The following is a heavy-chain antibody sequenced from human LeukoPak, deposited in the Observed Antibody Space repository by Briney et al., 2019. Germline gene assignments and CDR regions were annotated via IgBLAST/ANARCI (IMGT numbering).Heavy chain of an antibody. Sequence: TSETLSLTCTVSGGSMSGYYWSWIRQPLGKGLEWIGYIHYSGTTNYNPSLKSRVTISLDTSRNQFSLKLRSVTTADTAVYYCARRRVYSGSGEFDFWGQGTLVTVSS. CDR1: GGSMSGYY. CDR2: IHYSGTT. CDR3: ARRRVYSGSGEFDF. D-gene: IGHD5-12*01. V-gene: IGHV4-59*01. J-gene: IGHJ4*02.